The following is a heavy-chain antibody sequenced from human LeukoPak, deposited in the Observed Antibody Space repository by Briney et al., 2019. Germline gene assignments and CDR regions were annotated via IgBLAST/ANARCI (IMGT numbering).Heavy chain of an antibody. CDR1: GDSFSSVTDY. D-gene: IGHD3-9*01. Sequence: PSETLSLTCTVSGDSFSSVTDYWAWIRQPPGKGLEWIASGDYSGGTYYNPSLESRVAISADMSKNQFSLKLSSVTAEDTAVYYCARDGHYDILTGYFQDWGQGTLVTVSS. CDR2: GDYSGGT. CDR3: ARDGHYDILTGYFQD. J-gene: IGHJ1*01. V-gene: IGHV4-39*07.